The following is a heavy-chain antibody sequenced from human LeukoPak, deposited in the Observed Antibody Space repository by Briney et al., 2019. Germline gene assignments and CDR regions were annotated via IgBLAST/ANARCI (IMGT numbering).Heavy chain of an antibody. V-gene: IGHV1-24*01. J-gene: IGHJ3*02. CDR3: ATRYIVATTGGAFDI. CDR1: GYTLTELS. Sequence: GASVKVSCKVSGYTLTELSMHWVRQAPGKGLEWMGGFDPEDGETIYAQKFQGRVTMTEDTSTDTAYMELSSLRSEDTAVYYCATRYIVATTGGAFDIWGQGTMVTVSS. CDR2: FDPEDGET. D-gene: IGHD5-12*01.